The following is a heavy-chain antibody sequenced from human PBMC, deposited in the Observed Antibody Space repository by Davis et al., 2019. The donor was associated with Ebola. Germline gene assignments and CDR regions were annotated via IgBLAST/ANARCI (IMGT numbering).Heavy chain of an antibody. Sequence: GESLKISCAASGFTFSSYSMNWVRQAPGKGLEWVSSISSSSSYIYYADSAKGRFTISRDNAKNSLYLQMNSLRAEDTAVYYCAIDYYYDSSGYTPGEDWGQGTLVTVSS. CDR1: GFTFSSYS. D-gene: IGHD3-22*01. V-gene: IGHV3-21*01. CDR3: AIDYYYDSSGYTPGED. CDR2: ISSSSSYI. J-gene: IGHJ4*02.